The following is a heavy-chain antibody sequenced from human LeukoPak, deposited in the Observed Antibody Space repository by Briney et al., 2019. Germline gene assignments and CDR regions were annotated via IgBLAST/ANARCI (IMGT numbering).Heavy chain of an antibody. J-gene: IGHJ3*02. CDR1: GYTFTSYG. CDR3: ARDQVEDAFDI. V-gene: IGHV7-4-1*02. Sequence: ASVKVSCKASGYTFTSYGISWVRQAPGQGLEWMGWINTNTGNPTYAQGFTGRFVFSLDTSVSTAYLQISSLKAEDTAVYYCARDQVEDAFDIWGQGTMVTVSS. CDR2: INTNTGNP.